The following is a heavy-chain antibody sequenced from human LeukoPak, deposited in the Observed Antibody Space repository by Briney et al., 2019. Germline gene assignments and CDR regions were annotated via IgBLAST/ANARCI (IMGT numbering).Heavy chain of an antibody. D-gene: IGHD3-3*01. V-gene: IGHV5-51*01. CDR1: GYSFTSYW. Sequence: GESLKISCKGSGYSFTSYWIGWVRQMPGKGLEWMGIIYPGDSDTRYSPSFQGQVTISADKSISTAYLQWSSLRAEDTAVYYCARGGYYGSGRYYFDSWGQGTLVTVSS. J-gene: IGHJ4*02. CDR2: IYPGDSDT. CDR3: ARGGYYGSGRYYFDS.